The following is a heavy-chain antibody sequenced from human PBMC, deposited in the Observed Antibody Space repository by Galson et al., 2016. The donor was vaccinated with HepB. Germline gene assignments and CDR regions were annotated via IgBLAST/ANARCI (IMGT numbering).Heavy chain of an antibody. Sequence: SLRLSCAASGFTFSGAYMSWIRQTPGRGLEWISSISSGSADITYADPVKGRFTVSRDNAKHSLFLQMNSLRAEDTAVYYCVYDYGSGGGPYSSALDVWGQGTTVTVSS. V-gene: IGHV3-11*06. CDR2: ISSGSADI. D-gene: IGHD3-10*01. J-gene: IGHJ6*02. CDR3: VYDYGSGGGPYSSALDV. CDR1: GFTFSGAY.